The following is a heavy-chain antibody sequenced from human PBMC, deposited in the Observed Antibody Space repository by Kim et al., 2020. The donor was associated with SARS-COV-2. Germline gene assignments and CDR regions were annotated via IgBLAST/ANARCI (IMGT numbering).Heavy chain of an antibody. Sequence: GGSLRLSCAASGFTFSSYGMHWVRQAPGKGLEWVAVIWYDGSNKYYADSVKGRFTISRDNSKNTLYLQMNSLRAEDTAVYYCARAKLGMRGATYYFDYWGQGTLVTVSS. CDR2: IWYDGSNK. D-gene: IGHD7-27*01. V-gene: IGHV3-33*01. CDR3: ARAKLGMRGATYYFDY. CDR1: GFTFSSYG. J-gene: IGHJ4*02.